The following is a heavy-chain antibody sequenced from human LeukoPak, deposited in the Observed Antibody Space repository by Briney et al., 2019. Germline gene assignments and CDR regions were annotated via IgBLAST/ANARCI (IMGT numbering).Heavy chain of an antibody. CDR1: GGSFSGYY. J-gene: IGHJ4*02. Sequence: SETLSLTRAVYGGSFSGYYWSWIRQPPGKGLEWIGEINHSGSTNYNPSLKSRVTISVDTSKNQFSLKLSSVTAADTAVYYCARGRRLLLWFGELLAPFDYWGQGTLVTVSS. CDR3: ARGRRLLLWFGELLAPFDY. D-gene: IGHD3-10*01. V-gene: IGHV4-34*01. CDR2: INHSGST.